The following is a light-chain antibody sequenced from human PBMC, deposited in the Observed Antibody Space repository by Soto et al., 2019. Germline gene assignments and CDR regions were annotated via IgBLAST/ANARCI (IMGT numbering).Light chain of an antibody. CDR2: AAS. J-gene: IGKJ4*01. Sequence: DLQMTQSPSSVSASVGDRVTITCRASQAISDWLVWYQQKPGKAPKFLIYAASSLQSGVPSRFSGSGSGTDFTLTISSLQPEDFATYYCQQASSVLTFGGGTKVEIK. CDR3: QQASSVLT. V-gene: IGKV1-12*01. CDR1: QAISDW.